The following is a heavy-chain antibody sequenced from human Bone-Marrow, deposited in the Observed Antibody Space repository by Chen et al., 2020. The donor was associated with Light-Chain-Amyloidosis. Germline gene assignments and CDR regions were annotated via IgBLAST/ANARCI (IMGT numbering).Heavy chain of an antibody. D-gene: IGHD2-15*01. CDR3: ARDGPVSCSGGSCYIGFDY. J-gene: IGHJ4*02. Sequence: EVQLVESGGGLVKPGGSLRLSCAASGFTFSLPNMNWTRQAPGKGLEWISSISANSRDIYYAASVTGRFTISRDNARNSLVLRMNSLTAEDTAVYYCARDGPVSCSGGSCYIGFDYWGQGTLVTVSS. CDR1: GFTFSLPN. V-gene: IGHV3-21*01. CDR2: ISANSRDI.